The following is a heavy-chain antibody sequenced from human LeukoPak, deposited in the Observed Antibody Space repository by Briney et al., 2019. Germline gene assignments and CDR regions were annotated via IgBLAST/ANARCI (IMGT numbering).Heavy chain of an antibody. V-gene: IGHV3-23*01. CDR2: ISDSGDST. D-gene: IGHD4-11*01. J-gene: IGHJ4*02. Sequence: GGSLRLSCAASGFTFSSYAMSWVRQAPGKGLEWVSVISDSGDSTDYADSVKGRFAISRDNSKSTVFLQMNNLRAEDTAVYYCAKVKMTSLIYYYSDYWGQGTQVTVSS. CDR3: AKVKMTSLIYYYSDY. CDR1: GFTFSSYA.